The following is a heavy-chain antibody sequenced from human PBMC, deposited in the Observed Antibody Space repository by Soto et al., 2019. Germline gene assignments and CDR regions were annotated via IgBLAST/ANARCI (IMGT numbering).Heavy chain of an antibody. Sequence: ASVKVSCKASGYTFTSYAMHWVRQAPGQRLEWMGWINAGNGNTKYSQKFQGRVTITRDTSASTAYMELSSLRSEDTAVYYCARDGVIDGDYYYYYYMDVWGKGTTVTVSS. J-gene: IGHJ6*03. CDR2: INAGNGNT. CDR1: GYTFTSYA. V-gene: IGHV1-3*01. D-gene: IGHD4-17*01. CDR3: ARDGVIDGDYYYYYYMDV.